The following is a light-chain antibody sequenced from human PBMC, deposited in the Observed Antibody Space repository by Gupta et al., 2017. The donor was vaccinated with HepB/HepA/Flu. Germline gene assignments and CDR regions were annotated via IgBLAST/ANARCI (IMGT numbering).Light chain of an antibody. V-gene: IGLV1-40*01. CDR3: QAFDSSLSGHII. CDR1: SSNIGAGYD. CDR2: DNT. Sequence: QSMLTQPPSVSGAPGQRVTISCTGRSSNIGAGYDVHWYQQLPGTAPKLLIYDNTNRPSGVPDRFSGSKSGTSASLAITGLRAEDEADYYCQAFDSSLSGHIIFGGGTKLTVL. J-gene: IGLJ2*01.